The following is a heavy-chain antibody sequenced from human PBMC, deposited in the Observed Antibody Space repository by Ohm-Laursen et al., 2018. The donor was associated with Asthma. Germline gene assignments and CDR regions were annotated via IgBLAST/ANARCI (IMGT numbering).Heavy chain of an antibody. Sequence: GSLRLSCAASGFTFSSYAMSWVRQAPGKGLEWVSAISGSGGSTYYADSVKGRFTISRDNSKNTLYLQMNSLRAEDTAVYYCAKADIVVVVAASDYWGQGTLVTVSS. CDR3: AKADIVVVVAASDY. CDR2: ISGSGGST. CDR1: GFTFSSYA. J-gene: IGHJ4*02. V-gene: IGHV3-23*01. D-gene: IGHD2-15*01.